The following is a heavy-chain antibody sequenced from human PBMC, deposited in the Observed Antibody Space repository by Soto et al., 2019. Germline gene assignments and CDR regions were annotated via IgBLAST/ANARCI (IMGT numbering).Heavy chain of an antibody. D-gene: IGHD2-8*01. Sequence: SLRLSCAASGFTFSDYYMTWIRQAPGKGLEWVSYISNTGYTIYYADSVQGRFTISRDTSISTAYMELSRLRSDDTAVYYCARAARMVYAIGWFDPWGQGTLVTVSS. J-gene: IGHJ5*02. V-gene: IGHV3-11*01. CDR3: ARAARMVYAIGWFDP. CDR1: GFTFSDYY. CDR2: ISNTGYTI.